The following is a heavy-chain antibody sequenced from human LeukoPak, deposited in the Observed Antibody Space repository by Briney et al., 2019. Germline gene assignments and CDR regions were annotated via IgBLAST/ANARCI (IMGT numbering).Heavy chain of an antibody. J-gene: IGHJ3*02. CDR3: SRDANYYDSSRNYFDAFDI. CDR1: GFMFSKYW. D-gene: IGHD3-22*01. CDR2: IRGDGSVK. V-gene: IGHV3-7*01. Sequence: GESLRLSCGASGFMFSKYWMTWVRQAPGKGLEWVANIRGDGSVKYLLDSVKGRFSISRDNAKNSLSLEMNNLRAEDTAVYYCSRDANYYDSSRNYFDAFDIWGRGTMVTVSS.